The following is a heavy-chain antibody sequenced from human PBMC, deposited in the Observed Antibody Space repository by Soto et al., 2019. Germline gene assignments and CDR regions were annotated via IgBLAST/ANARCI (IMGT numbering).Heavy chain of an antibody. CDR2: ISNNGAHT. D-gene: IGHD6-13*01. CDR3: ARRGYGSRWPNVYMDV. CDR1: GFTFSNYE. J-gene: IGHJ6*03. Sequence: EAQLVESGGGLVQPGGSLRLSCAASGFTFSNYEMHWVRQAPGKGLEYVSGISNNGAHTDYAKSVKGRFTISRDNSENTLYLQMGRVRAEDMALYYCARRGYGSRWPNVYMDVWGKGTTVTVSS. V-gene: IGHV3-64*01.